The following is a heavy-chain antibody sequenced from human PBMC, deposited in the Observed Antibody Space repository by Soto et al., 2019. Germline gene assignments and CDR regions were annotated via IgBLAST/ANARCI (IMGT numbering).Heavy chain of an antibody. J-gene: IGHJ6*02. D-gene: IGHD6-19*01. Sequence: QVQLQESGPGLVKPSETLSLTCTVSGGSISSYYWSWIRQPPGKGLEWIGYVYYSGGTRDNPSLKSRVTISVDTSKNQFSLKLSSVTAADTAVYYCARDKVNIGVDGTHYFYGMDVWGQGTTVTVSS. CDR2: VYYSGGT. CDR1: GGSISSYY. V-gene: IGHV4-59*01. CDR3: ARDKVNIGVDGTHYFYGMDV.